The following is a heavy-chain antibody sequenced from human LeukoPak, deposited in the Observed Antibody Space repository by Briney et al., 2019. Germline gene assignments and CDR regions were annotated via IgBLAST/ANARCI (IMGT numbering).Heavy chain of an antibody. V-gene: IGHV3-23*01. D-gene: IGHD3-22*01. CDR2: ISDSGGNT. J-gene: IGHJ4*02. Sequence: PGGSLRLSCEGSGFIFSNYAMTWVRQAPGKGLEWVSTISDSGGNTFYADSVKGRFTISRDNSKSTLSLQMNSLRAEDTAVYYCAKLDGSDSRYDNIDYWGQGTLVTVSS. CDR3: AKLDGSDSRYDNIDY. CDR1: GFIFSNYA.